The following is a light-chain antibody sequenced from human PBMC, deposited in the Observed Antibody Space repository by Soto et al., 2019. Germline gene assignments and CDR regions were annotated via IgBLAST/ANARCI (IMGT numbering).Light chain of an antibody. CDR2: DAS. Sequence: DIQMTQSPSTLSASVGDRVTITCRSSQSISNWLAWYQQKPGKAPKLLIYDASILETGVPSRLSGSGSGTDFTLNISSPKPDDLATYYCQHYHSYPYTFGQGTRLQIK. J-gene: IGKJ2*01. CDR1: QSISNW. V-gene: IGKV1-5*01. CDR3: QHYHSYPYT.